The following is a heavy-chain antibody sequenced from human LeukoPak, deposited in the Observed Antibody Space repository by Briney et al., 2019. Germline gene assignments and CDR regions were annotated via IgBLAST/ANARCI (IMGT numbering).Heavy chain of an antibody. J-gene: IGHJ4*02. Sequence: ASETLSLTCTVSGGSISSYYWSWIRQPPGKGLEWIGYFFNSGNTNYNPSLKSRVTISRDTSKNLFSLKLSSVTAADTAVYFCARYDSSGRTFDFWGQGTLVTVSS. CDR3: ARYDSSGRTFDF. V-gene: IGHV4-59*01. CDR2: FFNSGNT. CDR1: GGSISSYY. D-gene: IGHD3-22*01.